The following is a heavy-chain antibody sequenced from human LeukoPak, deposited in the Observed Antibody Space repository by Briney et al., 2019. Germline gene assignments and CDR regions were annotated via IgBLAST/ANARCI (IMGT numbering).Heavy chain of an antibody. CDR1: GDTFTNYY. CDR3: ARGYGEMATIRGNWFDP. V-gene: IGHV1-46*01. CDR2: IDPSGADT. Sequence: ASVKVSCKASGDTFTNYYIHWVRQAPGQGLEWMGVIDPSGADTSYAQKFQGRVTMTRDTSTRTVYMELSSLRSEDTAVFYCARGYGEMATIRGNWFDPLGQGTLVTVSS. D-gene: IGHD5-24*01. J-gene: IGHJ5*02.